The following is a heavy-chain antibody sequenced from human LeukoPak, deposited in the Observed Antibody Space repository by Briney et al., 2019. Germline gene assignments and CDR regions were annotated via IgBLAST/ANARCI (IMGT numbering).Heavy chain of an antibody. V-gene: IGHV3-21*01. CDR1: GFSLSSYS. CDR3: VRELYDSGNVYYYDH. J-gene: IGHJ4*02. CDR2: ITTTSSYI. D-gene: IGHD5-12*01. Sequence: GGSLRLSCAASGFSLSSYSFNWVRQAPGKGLEWVSSITTTSSYIWYAASVKGRFTISRDNAQNSLYLQMNSLRVEDTAVYYCVRELYDSGNVYYYDHWGQGTLVTVSS.